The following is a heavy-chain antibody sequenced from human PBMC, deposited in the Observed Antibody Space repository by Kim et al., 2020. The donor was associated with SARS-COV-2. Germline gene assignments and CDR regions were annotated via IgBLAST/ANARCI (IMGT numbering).Heavy chain of an antibody. J-gene: IGHJ4*02. CDR2: VYDSGRT. V-gene: IGHV4-39*01. CDR3: ARGGVTDPILYLAFSLVY. CDR1: GGSTSSSSHY. D-gene: IGHD3-3*02. Sequence: SETLSLTCTVSGGSTSSSSHYWGWIRQPPGKGLEWIGNVYDSGRTYYNPSPEGRVTISVDTSKNQFSLKLSSVTATDTAMYYCARGGVTDPILYLAFSLVYWGQGTLVTVSS.